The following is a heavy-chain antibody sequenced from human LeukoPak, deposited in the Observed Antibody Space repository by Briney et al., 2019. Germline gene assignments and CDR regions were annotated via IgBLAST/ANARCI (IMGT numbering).Heavy chain of an antibody. V-gene: IGHV3-30*18. CDR2: ISGDGSIK. D-gene: IGHD3-3*01. J-gene: IGHJ4*02. CDR1: KFTFSHYG. CDR3: VKEYHSRGFGAYFDY. Sequence: PGGSLRLSCSASKFTFSHYGMQWVRQASGKGLEWVAVISGDGSIKIYADSVKGRFTLSRDNSINTVDLQMNSLRAEDTAVYYCVKEYHSRGFGAYFDYWGQGTLVTVSS.